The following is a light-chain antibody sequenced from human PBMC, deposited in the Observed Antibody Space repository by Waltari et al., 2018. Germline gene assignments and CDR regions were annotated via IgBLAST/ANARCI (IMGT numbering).Light chain of an antibody. CDR3: QQTYSVPRGGFT. V-gene: IGKV1-39*01. J-gene: IGKJ3*01. CDR2: SAY. Sequence: HLTQSPYSLSASVGERVTVTCRASQSIATYLSSYQPRAGEAPKLLIHSAYTLQSGVPSRFSGSRSGTEFTLTISSLHPEDSATYYCQQTYSVPRGGFTFGPGTKVEIK. CDR1: QSIATY.